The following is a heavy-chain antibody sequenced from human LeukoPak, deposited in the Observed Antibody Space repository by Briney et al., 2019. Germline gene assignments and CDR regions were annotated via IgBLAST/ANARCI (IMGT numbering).Heavy chain of an antibody. CDR2: INRDGSST. Sequence: PGGSLRLSCAASGFPFSSYWIHWVRQTPGKGLVWVSRINRDGSSTSYADSVKGRFTISRDNAKNTLLLQMNSLRAEDTAVYYCARGAMPDYWGQGTLVTVSS. J-gene: IGHJ4*02. D-gene: IGHD2-2*01. V-gene: IGHV3-74*01. CDR1: GFPFSSYW. CDR3: ARGAMPDY.